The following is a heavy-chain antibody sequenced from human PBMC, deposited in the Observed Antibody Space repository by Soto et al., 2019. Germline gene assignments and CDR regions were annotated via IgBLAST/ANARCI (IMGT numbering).Heavy chain of an antibody. V-gene: IGHV4-39*01. CDR1: GGSISSSSYY. CDR3: ARHWVADYVWGSYRRIDY. Sequence: QLQLQESGPGLVKPSETLSLTCTVSGGSISSSSYYWGWIRQPPGKGLEWIGSIYYSGSTYYNPSLKSRVTISVDTSKTQFSLKLSSVTAADTAVYYCARHWVADYVWGSYRRIDYWGQGTLVTVSS. CDR2: IYYSGST. D-gene: IGHD3-16*02. J-gene: IGHJ4*02.